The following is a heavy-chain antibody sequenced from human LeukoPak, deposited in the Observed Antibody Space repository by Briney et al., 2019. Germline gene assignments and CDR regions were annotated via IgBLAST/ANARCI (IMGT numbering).Heavy chain of an antibody. V-gene: IGHV3-23*01. D-gene: IGHD6-19*01. Sequence: SGGSLRLSCAASGITFSNYAMSWVRQAPGKGLEWVSAISGSGGNTYYAYYADSVKGRFTISRDNSKNTLYLQMNSLRAGDTAVYYCARVGGITVGYYMDVWGKGTTVTVSS. CDR3: ARVGGITVGYYMDV. CDR2: ISGSGGNTYYA. J-gene: IGHJ6*03. CDR1: GITFSNYA.